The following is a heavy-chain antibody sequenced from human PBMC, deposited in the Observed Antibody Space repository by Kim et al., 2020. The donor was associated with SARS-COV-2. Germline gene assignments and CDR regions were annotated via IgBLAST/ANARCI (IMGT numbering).Heavy chain of an antibody. Sequence: SETLSLTCTVSGGSISSYYWSWIRQPPGKGLEWIGYIYYSGSTNYNPSLKSRVTISVDTSKNQFSLKLSSVTAADTAVYYCARDGYINAFDYWGQGTLVTVSS. V-gene: IGHV4-59*13. CDR3: ARDGYINAFDY. J-gene: IGHJ4*02. CDR1: GGSISSYY. D-gene: IGHD5-12*01. CDR2: IYYSGST.